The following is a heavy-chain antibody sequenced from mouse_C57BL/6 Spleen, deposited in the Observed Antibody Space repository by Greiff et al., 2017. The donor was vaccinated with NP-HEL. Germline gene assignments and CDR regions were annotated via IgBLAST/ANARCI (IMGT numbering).Heavy chain of an antibody. CDR3: AGDSSGYVSWFAY. CDR2: IYPRSGNT. V-gene: IGHV1-81*01. Sequence: VQLQESGAELARPGASVKLSCKASGYTFTSYGISWVKQRTGQGLEWIGEIYPRSGNTYYNEKFKGKATLTADKSSSTAYMELRSLTSEDSAVYFCAGDSSGYVSWFAYWGQGTLVTVSA. CDR1: GYTFTSYG. D-gene: IGHD3-2*02. J-gene: IGHJ3*01.